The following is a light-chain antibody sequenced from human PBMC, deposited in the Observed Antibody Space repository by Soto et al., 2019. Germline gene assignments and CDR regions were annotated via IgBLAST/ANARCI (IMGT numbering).Light chain of an antibody. CDR2: DVS. V-gene: IGKV1-5*01. J-gene: IGKJ1*01. Sequence: DIQMTQSPSTLSASVGDRVTITCRASRSISKWLAWYQQKPGKAPKFLMYDVSSLESGVPSRFSGSGAGTEFTLTISSLQSDEFATYYCQQYHSYRTFGQGTKVDFK. CDR3: QQYHSYRT. CDR1: RSISKW.